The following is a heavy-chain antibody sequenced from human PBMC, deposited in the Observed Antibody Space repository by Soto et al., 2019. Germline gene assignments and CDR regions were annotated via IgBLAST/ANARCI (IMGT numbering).Heavy chain of an antibody. D-gene: IGHD5-18*01. CDR1: SGTLTHHY. V-gene: IGHV4-34*01. CDR3: ARGKPSGYRFGPRNFFYYGLDA. CDR2: IHPSGST. Sequence: TYAVFSGTLTHHYWPWFRQFLEKGLEWIGEIHPSGSTDYNPSLKSRLTLSLDTSKNEFSLKVASVTAADTAVYFCARGKPSGYRFGPRNFFYYGLDAWCPCTT. J-gene: IGHJ6*02.